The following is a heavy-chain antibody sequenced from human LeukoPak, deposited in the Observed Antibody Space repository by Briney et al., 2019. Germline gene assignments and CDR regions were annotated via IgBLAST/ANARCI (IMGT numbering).Heavy chain of an antibody. V-gene: IGHV3-23*01. CDR3: AKHPRHYYYYMDV. J-gene: IGHJ6*03. CDR2: ISGSGGRT. CDR1: GFTFSSYA. Sequence: GGSMRLSCAASGFTFSSYAMSWDRQAPGKGLEWVSAISGSGGRTYYADSVKGRFTISRDNSKNTLYLQMNSLRAEDTAVYYCAKHPRHYYYYMDVWGKGTTVTVSS.